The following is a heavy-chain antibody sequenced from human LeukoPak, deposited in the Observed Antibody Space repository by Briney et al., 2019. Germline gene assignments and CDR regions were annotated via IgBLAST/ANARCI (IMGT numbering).Heavy chain of an antibody. Sequence: GASVKVSCKASGGTFSSYAISWVRQAPGQGLEWMGGIIPIFGTANYAQKFQGRVTFTADESTGTAYMELSSLRSEDTAVYYCAWDYYDSSGYFYYWGQGTLVTVSS. D-gene: IGHD3-22*01. CDR3: AWDYYDSSGYFYY. J-gene: IGHJ4*02. CDR1: GGTFSSYA. V-gene: IGHV1-69*01. CDR2: IIPIFGTA.